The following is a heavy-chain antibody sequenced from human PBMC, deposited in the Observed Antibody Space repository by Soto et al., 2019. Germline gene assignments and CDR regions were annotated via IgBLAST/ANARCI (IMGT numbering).Heavy chain of an antibody. CDR1: GGTFSSYA. Sequence: ASVKVSCKASGGTFSSYAISWVRQAPGQGLEWMGGIIPIFGTANYAQKFQGRVTITADESTSTAYMELSSLRSEDTAVYYCARYLRYYYYYGMDVWGQGTTVTVSS. V-gene: IGHV1-69*13. CDR2: IIPIFGTA. CDR3: ARYLRYYYYYGMDV. J-gene: IGHJ6*02.